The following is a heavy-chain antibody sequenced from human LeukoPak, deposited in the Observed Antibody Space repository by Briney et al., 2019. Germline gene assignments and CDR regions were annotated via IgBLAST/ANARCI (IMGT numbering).Heavy chain of an antibody. V-gene: IGHV4-61*01. CDR3: ARNPWAADLYYYYYMDV. D-gene: IGHD6-13*01. CDR2: IYYSGST. Sequence: SETLSLTCTVSGGSVSSGSYYWSWIRQPPGKGLEWIGYIYYSGSTNYNPSLKSRVTISVDTSKNQFSLKLSSVTAADTAVYYCARNPWAADLYYYYYMDVWGKGTTVTVSS. J-gene: IGHJ6*03. CDR1: GGSVSSGSYY.